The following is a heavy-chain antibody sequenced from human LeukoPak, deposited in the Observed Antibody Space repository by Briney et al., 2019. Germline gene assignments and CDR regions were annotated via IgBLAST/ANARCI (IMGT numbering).Heavy chain of an antibody. Sequence: TSETLSLTCAVYGGSFSGYYWSWIRQPPGKGLERIGEINHSGSTNYNPSLKSRVTISVDTSMNQFSLKLSSVTAADTAVYYCARLWSGYYIPYYFDYWGQGTLVTVSS. J-gene: IGHJ4*02. CDR2: INHSGST. D-gene: IGHD3-3*01. CDR3: ARLWSGYYIPYYFDY. V-gene: IGHV4-34*01. CDR1: GGSFSGYY.